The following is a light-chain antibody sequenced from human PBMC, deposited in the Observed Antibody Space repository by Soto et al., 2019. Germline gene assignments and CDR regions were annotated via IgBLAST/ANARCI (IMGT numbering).Light chain of an antibody. CDR2: GAS. CDR1: QSINNK. J-gene: IGKJ4*01. V-gene: IGKV3-20*01. Sequence: EIVLTQSPATLSLSPGERATLSCRASQSINNKVAWYQQKPGQAPRLLIYGASSRATGIPDRFSGSGSGTDFTLTISRLEPEDFAVYYCQQYGSSPLTFGGGTKVDI. CDR3: QQYGSSPLT.